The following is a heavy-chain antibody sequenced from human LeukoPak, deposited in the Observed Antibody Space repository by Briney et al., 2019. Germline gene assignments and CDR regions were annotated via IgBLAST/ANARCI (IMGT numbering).Heavy chain of an antibody. CDR2: IYTSGST. CDR1: GGSISSYY. J-gene: IGHJ6*03. D-gene: IGHD3-10*01. V-gene: IGHV4-4*07. CDR3: ARIITMVRGVAPYYMDV. Sequence: SETLSLTCTVSGGSISSYYWSWIRQPAGKGLEWIGRIYTSGSTNYNPSLKSRVTISVDTSKNQFSLKLSSVTAADTAVYYCARIITMVRGVAPYYMDVWGKGTTVTISS.